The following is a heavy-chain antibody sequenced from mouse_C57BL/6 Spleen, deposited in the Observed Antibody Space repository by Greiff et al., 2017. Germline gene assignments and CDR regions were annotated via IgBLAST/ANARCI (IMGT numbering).Heavy chain of an antibody. CDR3: ARQAEPYYFDY. V-gene: IGHV5-6*01. Sequence: EVQLVESGGDLVKPGGSLKLSCAASGFTFSSYGMSWVRQTPDKRLEWVATISSGGSYTYYPDSVKGRFTISRDNAKNTLYLQMSSLKSEDTAMYYCARQAEPYYFDYWGQGTTRTVSS. J-gene: IGHJ2*01. CDR1: GFTFSSYG. CDR2: ISSGGSYT. D-gene: IGHD3-3*01.